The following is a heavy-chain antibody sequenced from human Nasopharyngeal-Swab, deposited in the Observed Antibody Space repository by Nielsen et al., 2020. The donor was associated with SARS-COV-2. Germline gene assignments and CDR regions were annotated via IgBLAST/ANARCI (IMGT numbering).Heavy chain of an antibody. D-gene: IGHD3-3*01. J-gene: IGHJ3*02. CDR2: ISSSSSYI. CDR3: ARPSTDFWSGNGAFDI. Sequence: VRQAPGKGLEWVSSISSSSSYIYYAGSVKGRFTISRDNAKNSLYLQMNSLRAEDTAVYYCARPSTDFWSGNGAFDIWGQGTMVTVSS. V-gene: IGHV3-21*01.